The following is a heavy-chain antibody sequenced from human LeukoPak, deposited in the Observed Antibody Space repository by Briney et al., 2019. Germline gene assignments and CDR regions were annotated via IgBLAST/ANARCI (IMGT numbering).Heavy chain of an antibody. V-gene: IGHV3-21*01. CDR2: ISSSSSYI. Sequence: GGSLRLSCAASGFTFRSYNMNWVRQAPGKRPEWVSSISSSSSYIYYADSVKGRFTIPRDNAKNSLYLQMNSLRAEDTALYYCARGASRADYWGQGTLVTVSS. CDR1: GFTFRSYN. CDR3: ARGASRADY. J-gene: IGHJ4*02.